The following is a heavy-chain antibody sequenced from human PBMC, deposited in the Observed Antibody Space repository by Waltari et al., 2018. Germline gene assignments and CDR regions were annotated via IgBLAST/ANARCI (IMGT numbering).Heavy chain of an antibody. Sequence: EVQLVQSGAEVKKPGESLKISCRGSGYSFTSYWIGWVRQMPGKGLEWMGIIYPGYSDTRYSPSFQGQVTISADKSISTAYLQWSSLKASDTAMYYCARRQLPADYYYYYYGMDVWGQGTTVTVSS. CDR3: ARRQLPADYYYYYYGMDV. V-gene: IGHV5-51*03. CDR2: IYPGYSDT. D-gene: IGHD1-1*01. CDR1: GYSFTSYW. J-gene: IGHJ6*02.